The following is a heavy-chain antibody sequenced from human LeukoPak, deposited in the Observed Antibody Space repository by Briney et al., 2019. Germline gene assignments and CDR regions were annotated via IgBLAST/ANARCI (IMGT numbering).Heavy chain of an antibody. Sequence: ASVNVSCKASGYTFTSYGISWVRQAPGQGLEWMGWISAYNGNTNYAQKLQGRVTMTTDTSTSTAYMELRSLRSDDTAVYYCARVVTPHGYSSRLDYWGQGTLVTVSS. CDR3: ARVVTPHGYSSRLDY. D-gene: IGHD5-18*01. CDR1: GYTFTSYG. CDR2: ISAYNGNT. V-gene: IGHV1-18*01. J-gene: IGHJ4*02.